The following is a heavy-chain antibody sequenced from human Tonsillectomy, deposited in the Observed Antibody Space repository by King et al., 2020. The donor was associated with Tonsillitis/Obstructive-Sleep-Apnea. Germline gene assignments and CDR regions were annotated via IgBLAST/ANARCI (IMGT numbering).Heavy chain of an antibody. CDR3: AKDELELCSSASCYLIDY. CDR2: ISYDGSNK. Sequence: VQLVESGGGVVQPGRSLRLSCAASGFTFNTYGMHWVRQAPGKGLEWVAVISYDGSNKYYADSVKGRFTISRDNSKNTLYLKMNSLRVEDTAVYYCAKDELELCSSASCYLIDYWGQGTRVTVSS. CDR1: GFTFNTYG. J-gene: IGHJ4*02. D-gene: IGHD2-2*01. V-gene: IGHV3-30*18.